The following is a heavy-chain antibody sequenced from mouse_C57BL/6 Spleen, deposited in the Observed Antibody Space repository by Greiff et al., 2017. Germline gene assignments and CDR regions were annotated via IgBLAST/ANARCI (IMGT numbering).Heavy chain of an antibody. D-gene: IGHD2-5*01. V-gene: IGHV1-64*01. J-gene: IGHJ2*01. CDR3: ARDLYSRYFDY. Sequence: VQLQQPGAELVKPGASVKLSCKASGYTFTSYWMHWVKQRPGQGLEWIGMIHPHSGSTNYNEKFKSKATLTVDKSSSTAYMQLSSLTSEDSAVYYCARDLYSRYFDYWGQGTTRTVSS. CDR2: IHPHSGST. CDR1: GYTFTSYW.